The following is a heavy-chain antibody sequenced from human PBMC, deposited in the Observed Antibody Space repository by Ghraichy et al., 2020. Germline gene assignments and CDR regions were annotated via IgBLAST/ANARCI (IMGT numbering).Heavy chain of an antibody. CDR1: GFSLSSAGVG. CDR2: IYWDDDK. V-gene: IGHV2-5*02. CDR3: AYSRAYSFGSGTYLVY. D-gene: IGHD3-3*01. Sequence: SGPTLVKPTQTLTLTCSFSGFSLSSAGVGVGWIRQPPRKALEWLALIYWDDDKHYKPSLKNRLTIAKDTYKKQVVLTLANMDPVDTATYYCAYSRAYSFGSGTYLVYWGQGNLVTVSS. J-gene: IGHJ4*02.